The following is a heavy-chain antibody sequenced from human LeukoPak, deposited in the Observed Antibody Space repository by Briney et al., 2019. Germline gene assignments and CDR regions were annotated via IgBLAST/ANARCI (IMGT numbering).Heavy chain of an antibody. V-gene: IGHV4-59*01. J-gene: IGHJ4*02. CDR2: IYYSGST. CDR1: GGSISSYY. CDR3: ARDARSSWYFDY. Sequence: PSETLSLTCTVSGGSISSYYWSWVRQPPGKGLEWIGYIYYSGSTNYNPSLKSRVTISVDTSKNQFSLKLSSVTAADTAVYYCARDARSSWYFDYWGQGTLVTVSS. D-gene: IGHD6-13*01.